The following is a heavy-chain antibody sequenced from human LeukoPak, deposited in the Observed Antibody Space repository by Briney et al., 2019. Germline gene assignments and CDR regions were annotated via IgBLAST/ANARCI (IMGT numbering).Heavy chain of an antibody. V-gene: IGHV4-61*02. CDR2: IYTSGST. D-gene: IGHD3-22*01. Sequence: PSETLSLTCTVSGDSISSGPYYWGWIRQPAGKGLEWIGRIYTSGSTNYNPSLKSRVTISVDTSKNQFSLKLSSVTAADTAVYYCARKVYDSSGYYYEGGAFDIWGQGTMVTVSS. CDR1: GDSISSGPYY. CDR3: ARKVYDSSGYYYEGGAFDI. J-gene: IGHJ3*02.